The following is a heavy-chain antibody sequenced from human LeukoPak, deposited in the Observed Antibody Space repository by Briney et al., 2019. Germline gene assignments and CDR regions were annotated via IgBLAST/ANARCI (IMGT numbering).Heavy chain of an antibody. J-gene: IGHJ4*02. V-gene: IGHV1-18*01. CDR2: ISAYNGNT. Sequence: ASVKVSCKASGYTFTSYGIGWVRQAPGQGLEWMGWISAYNGNTNYAQKLQGRVTMTTDTSTSTAYMGLRSLRSDDTAVYYCARARTYASGSYLRLFYFDYWGQGTLVTVSS. CDR3: ARARTYASGSYLRLFYFDY. D-gene: IGHD3-10*01. CDR1: GYTFTSYG.